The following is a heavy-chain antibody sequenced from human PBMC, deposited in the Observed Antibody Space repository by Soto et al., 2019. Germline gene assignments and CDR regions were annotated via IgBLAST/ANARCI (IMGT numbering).Heavy chain of an antibody. V-gene: IGHV1-18*01. CDR2: ISAYNGNT. CDR1: GYTFTSYG. D-gene: IGHD2-15*01. J-gene: IGHJ4*02. Sequence: GASVKVSCKASGYTFTSYGISWVRQAPGQGLEWMGWISAYNGNTNYAQKLQGRVTMTTDTSTSTAYMELRSLRSDDTAVYYCARDRLYRSGGSCYPYFDYWGQGTLVTAPQ. CDR3: ARDRLYRSGGSCYPYFDY.